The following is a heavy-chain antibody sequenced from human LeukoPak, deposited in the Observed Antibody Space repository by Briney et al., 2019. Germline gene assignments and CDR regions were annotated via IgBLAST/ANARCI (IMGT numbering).Heavy chain of an antibody. CDR2: ITSSGGST. J-gene: IGHJ4*02. CDR3: ARDLCWGCFDD. CDR1: GFTFNTYG. Sequence: SGGSLRLSCAASGFTFNTYGMTWVRQAPGKGLEWVSAITSSGGSTYYGDSVKGRFTIFRDNSRNTLYLQMNSLRVDDTAVYYCARDLCWGCFDDWGQGNLVTVSS. V-gene: IGHV3-23*01. D-gene: IGHD3-10*02.